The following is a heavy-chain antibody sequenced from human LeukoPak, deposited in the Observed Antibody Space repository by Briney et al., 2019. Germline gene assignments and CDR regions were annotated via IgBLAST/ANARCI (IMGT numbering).Heavy chain of an antibody. J-gene: IGHJ4*02. Sequence: ASVKVSCKASGYTFTSYDINWVRQATGRGLEWMGWMNPNSGNTGYAQKFQGRVTMTRNTSISTAYMELSSLRSEDTAVYYCARGRTRYSGYDYGYWGQGTLVTVSS. CDR3: ARGRTRYSGYDYGY. CDR1: GYTFTSYD. D-gene: IGHD5-12*01. CDR2: MNPNSGNT. V-gene: IGHV1-8*01.